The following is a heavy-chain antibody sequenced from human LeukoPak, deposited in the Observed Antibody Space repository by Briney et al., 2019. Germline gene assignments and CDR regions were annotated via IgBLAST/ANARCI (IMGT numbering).Heavy chain of an antibody. CDR3: ARSDIVIVPATMFRQRRNMARWFDP. J-gene: IGHJ5*02. D-gene: IGHD2-2*01. Sequence: SETLSLTCTVSGGSISSSSYYWGWIRQPPGKGLQWIGYISYGGATNSNSTLESRVTISLDTSKNQFSLKLSSVTAADTAVYFCARSDIVIVPATMFRQRRNMARWFDPWGQGTLVTVSS. CDR1: GGSISSSSYY. V-gene: IGHV4-61*05. CDR2: ISYGGAT.